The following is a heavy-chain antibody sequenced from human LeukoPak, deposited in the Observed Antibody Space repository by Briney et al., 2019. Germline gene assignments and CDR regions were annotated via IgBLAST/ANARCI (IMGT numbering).Heavy chain of an antibody. J-gene: IGHJ2*01. CDR2: IYTSGST. CDR1: GGSISSYY. V-gene: IGHV4-4*07. CDR3: ARDVTYYYDSSGYYYWYFDL. D-gene: IGHD3-22*01. Sequence: SETLSLTCTVSGGSISSYYWSWIRQPAGKGLEWIGRIYTSGSTNYNPSLKSRVTMSVDTSKNQFSLKLSSVTAADTAVYYCARDVTYYYDSSGYYYWYFDLWGRGTLVTVSS.